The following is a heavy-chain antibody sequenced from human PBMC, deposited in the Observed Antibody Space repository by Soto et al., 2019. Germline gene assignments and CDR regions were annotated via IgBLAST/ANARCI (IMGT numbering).Heavy chain of an antibody. V-gene: IGHV5-10-1*01. J-gene: IGHJ6*02. Sequence: GESLKISCKGSGYSFTAYCITWVRQMPGQGLEWMGRIDPSASYTHYSPAFQGHVAISVDRSINTAYLQWSSLKASDTAMYYCARMSCSRTTAYYGMDVWGQGTAVTVSS. CDR3: ARMSCSRTTAYYGMDV. D-gene: IGHD2-2*01. CDR1: GYSFTAYC. CDR2: IDPSASYT.